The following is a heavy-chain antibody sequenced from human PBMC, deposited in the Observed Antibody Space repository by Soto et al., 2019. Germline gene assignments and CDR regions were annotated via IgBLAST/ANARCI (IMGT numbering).Heavy chain of an antibody. CDR2: IIPIFGTT. Sequence: QVQLVQSGAEVKKPGSSVKVSCKASGGTFSSYAISWVRQAPGQGLEWMGGIIPIFGTTNYAQKFQGRVTITADESTSTAYMELSSLRSEDTAVYYCARRQGAAAPQGDNWFDPWGQGTLVTVSS. CDR1: GGTFSSYA. V-gene: IGHV1-69*01. CDR3: ARRQGAAAPQGDNWFDP. J-gene: IGHJ5*02. D-gene: IGHD6-13*01.